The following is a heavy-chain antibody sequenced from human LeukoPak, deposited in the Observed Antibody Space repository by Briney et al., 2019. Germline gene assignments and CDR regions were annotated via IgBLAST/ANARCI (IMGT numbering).Heavy chain of an antibody. V-gene: IGHV1-18*04. Sequence: ASVKVSCKPSGYTFTSYGISWVRQAPGQGLEWMGWISGYNGDTNYAQRFQGRVTMTTDTSANTAYMELRSLRSDDTAVYYCARDGRDSTAYFLLWGEGTVVSVSS. D-gene: IGHD3-22*01. CDR2: ISGYNGDT. CDR3: ARDGRDSTAYFLL. J-gene: IGHJ4*02. CDR1: GYTFTSYG.